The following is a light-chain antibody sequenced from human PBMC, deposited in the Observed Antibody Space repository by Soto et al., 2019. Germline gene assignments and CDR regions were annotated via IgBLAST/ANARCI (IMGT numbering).Light chain of an antibody. Sequence: DIQMTQSPSTLSASVGDRVTITCRXSQSSSTWLAWYQQKPGKAPKLLIYDVSTLESGVPSRFSGSGSETEFTLTISSLQSEDFAVYYCQQYNNWPPITFGQGTRLEI. J-gene: IGKJ5*01. CDR3: QQYNNWPPIT. CDR2: DVS. CDR1: QSSSTW. V-gene: IGKV1-5*01.